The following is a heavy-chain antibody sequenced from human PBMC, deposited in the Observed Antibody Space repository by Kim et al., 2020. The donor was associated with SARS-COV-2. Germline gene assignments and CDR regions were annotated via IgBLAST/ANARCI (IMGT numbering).Heavy chain of an antibody. J-gene: IGHJ3*02. V-gene: IGHV4-34*01. Sequence: SETLSLTCAVYGGSFSGYYWSWIRQPPGKGLEWIGEINHSGSTNYNPSLKSRVTISVDTSKNQFSLKLSSVTAADTAVYYCARGLRHLVRGVWPPLRYAFDIWGQGTMVTVSS. CDR1: GGSFSGYY. CDR3: ARGLRHLVRGVWPPLRYAFDI. CDR2: INHSGST. D-gene: IGHD3-10*01.